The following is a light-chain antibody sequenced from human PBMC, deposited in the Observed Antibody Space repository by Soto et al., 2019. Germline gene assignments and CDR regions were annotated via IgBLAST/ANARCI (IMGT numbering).Light chain of an antibody. CDR2: GAS. J-gene: IGKJ4*01. Sequence: EIVLTQSPGTLSVSPGERATLSCRASQSVGRNYLAWYQQKPGQAPRLLIYGASSRATGIPDRFNGSGSGTDFTLTISRLEPEDFAVYYCQQYASSPLTFGGGTKVETK. CDR3: QQYASSPLT. CDR1: QSVGRNY. V-gene: IGKV3-20*01.